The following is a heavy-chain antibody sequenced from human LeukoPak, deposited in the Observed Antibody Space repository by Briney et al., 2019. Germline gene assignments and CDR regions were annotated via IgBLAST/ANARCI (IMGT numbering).Heavy chain of an antibody. J-gene: IGHJ4*02. V-gene: IGHV4-34*01. CDR2: INHSGST. Sequence: SETLSLTCAVYGGSFSGYYWSWIRQPPGKGLEWIGEINHSGSTNYNPSLKSRVTISVDTSKNQFSLKLSSVTAADSAVYYCARGRRYYYDSSGYFFWGQGTLVTVSS. D-gene: IGHD3-22*01. CDR1: GGSFSGYY. CDR3: ARGRRYYYDSSGYFF.